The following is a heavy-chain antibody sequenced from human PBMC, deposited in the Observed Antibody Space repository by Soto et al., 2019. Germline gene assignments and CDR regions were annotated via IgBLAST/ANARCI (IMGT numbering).Heavy chain of an antibody. V-gene: IGHV1-69*13. J-gene: IGHJ3*02. D-gene: IGHD3-22*01. Sequence: SVKVSCKASGGTFSSYAISWVRQAPGQGLEWMGGIIPIFGTANYAQKFQGRVTITADESTSTAYMELSSLRSEDTAVYYCARDFRGAREYYYDSSGPRPHSAFDIWGQGTMVTVSS. CDR2: IIPIFGTA. CDR1: GGTFSSYA. CDR3: ARDFRGAREYYYDSSGPRPHSAFDI.